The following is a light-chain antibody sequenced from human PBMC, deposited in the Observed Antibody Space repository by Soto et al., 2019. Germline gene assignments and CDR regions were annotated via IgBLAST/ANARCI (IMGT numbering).Light chain of an antibody. CDR2: EVS. CDR1: NNDVGGYNY. V-gene: IGLV2-14*01. Sequence: ALTQPASVSGSPGQSITISCTGTNNDVGGYNYVSWYQQHPGKAPKVIIYEVSNRPSGVSNRFSGSKSGNTASLTISGLQAEDEADYYCSYYTSATILFGTGTKVTVL. CDR3: SYYTSATIL. J-gene: IGLJ1*01.